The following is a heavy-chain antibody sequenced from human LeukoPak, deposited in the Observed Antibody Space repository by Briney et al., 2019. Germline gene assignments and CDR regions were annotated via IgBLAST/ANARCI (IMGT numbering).Heavy chain of an antibody. J-gene: IGHJ4*02. V-gene: IGHV3-7*01. CDR1: GFTFSAYH. Sequence: PGGSLRLSCAASGFTFSAYHMSWVRQIPGKGLEWVANIKQDGSEPYYVDSVKGRFTISRDNAKNSLYLQMNSLRAEDTAVYYCARGGGHYHTSGYLGFDYWGQGTLVTVSS. CDR3: ARGGGHYHTSGYLGFDY. D-gene: IGHD3-22*01. CDR2: IKQDGSEP.